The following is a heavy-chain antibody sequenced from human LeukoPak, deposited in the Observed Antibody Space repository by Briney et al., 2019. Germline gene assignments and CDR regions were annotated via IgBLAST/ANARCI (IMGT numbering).Heavy chain of an antibody. CDR3: ARDSTIAFYDSSGMG. CDR2: ISGSSTYI. CDR1: GFTFSSYS. D-gene: IGHD3-22*01. V-gene: IGHV3-21*01. J-gene: IGHJ4*02. Sequence: PGGSLRLSCAASGFTFSSYSMNWVRQTPGKGLDWVSSISGSSTYIYYADSVKGRFTISRDNAKNSLYLQMNSLRAEDTAVYYCARDSTIAFYDSSGMGWGQGTLVTVSS.